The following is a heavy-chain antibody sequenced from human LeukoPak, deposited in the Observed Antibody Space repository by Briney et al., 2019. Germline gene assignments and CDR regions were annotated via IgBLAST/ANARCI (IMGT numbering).Heavy chain of an antibody. Sequence: SETLSLTCTVSGGSISNYYWSWIRQLPGKGLECIGYIYYSGSTNYNPSLKSRVTISVDTSKNQFSLKLSSVTATDTAVYYCARHGGYSSPYLHWGQGTLVTVSS. CDR1: GGSISNYY. CDR2: IYYSGST. CDR3: ARHGGYSSPYLH. V-gene: IGHV4-59*08. D-gene: IGHD6-13*01. J-gene: IGHJ1*01.